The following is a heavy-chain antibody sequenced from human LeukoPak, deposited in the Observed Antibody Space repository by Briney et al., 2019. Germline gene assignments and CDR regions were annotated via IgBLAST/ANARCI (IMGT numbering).Heavy chain of an antibody. CDR3: ARDTYADYRGMDV. D-gene: IGHD4/OR15-4a*01. V-gene: IGHV3-21*01. CDR1: GFNFNTYD. CDR2: ISSSTSSV. J-gene: IGHJ6*02. Sequence: PGGSLRLSCAASGFNFNTYDMNWVRQAPGRGLQWVSHISSSTSSVYYEDSVKGRFTISRDNAKNSLYLQMNSLRDDDTAVYYCARDTYADYRGMDVWGPGTTVTVSS.